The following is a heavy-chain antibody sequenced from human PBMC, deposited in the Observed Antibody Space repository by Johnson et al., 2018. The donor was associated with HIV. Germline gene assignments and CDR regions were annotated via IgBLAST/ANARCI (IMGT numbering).Heavy chain of an antibody. CDR1: GFTVSSNY. J-gene: IGHJ3*02. CDR3: ARSVDLHHFDTSGMGDAFDI. Sequence: VQLVESGGGLVQPGGSLRLSCTASGFTVSSNYMSWVRQAPGKGLEWVSVIYPGGTTVPADSVKGRFTISRDHSKNTLHLQMSSLRAEDTAVNYCARSVDLHHFDTSGMGDAFDIWGQGTMVTVSS. V-gene: IGHV3-66*02. D-gene: IGHD3-9*01. CDR2: IYPGGTT.